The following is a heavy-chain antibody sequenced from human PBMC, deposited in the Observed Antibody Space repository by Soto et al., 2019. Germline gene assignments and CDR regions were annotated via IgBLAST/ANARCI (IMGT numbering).Heavy chain of an antibody. CDR1: GGTFISYA. Sequence: SVKGYCNASGGTFISYAVILVRQEPGQGLEWMGGIIPIFGTANYAQKFQGRVTITADESTSTAYMELSSLKASDTAMYYCARHEATYYNFYGMDVWGQGTTVTVSS. J-gene: IGHJ6*02. CDR3: ARHEATYYNFYGMDV. CDR2: IIPIFGTA. V-gene: IGHV1-69*01.